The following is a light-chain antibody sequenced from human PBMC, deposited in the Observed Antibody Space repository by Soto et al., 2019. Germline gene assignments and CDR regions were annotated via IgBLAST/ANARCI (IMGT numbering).Light chain of an antibody. CDR2: DAS. CDR3: QQHSNLPPHFT. V-gene: IGKV3-11*01. J-gene: IGKJ3*01. Sequence: EIVLTQSPATLSLSPGERATLSCRASQSVSSYLAWYQQKPGQAPRLLIYDASNRATGIPATFSGSGSGTDYTVTISILAPDDVAVYYCQQHSNLPPHFTFGPGTKVDIK. CDR1: QSVSSY.